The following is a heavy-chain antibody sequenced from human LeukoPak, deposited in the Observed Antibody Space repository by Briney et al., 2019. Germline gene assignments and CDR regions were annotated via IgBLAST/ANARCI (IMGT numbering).Heavy chain of an antibody. D-gene: IGHD6-13*01. Sequence: SETLSLTCTVSGGSISSYYWSWIRQPPGKGLEWIGYIYYSGSTNYNPSLKSRVTISVDTSKNQFSLKLSSVTAADTAVYYCERGYSSIWYDYWGQGTLVTVSS. CDR1: GGSISSYY. J-gene: IGHJ4*02. V-gene: IGHV4-59*01. CDR3: ERGYSSIWYDY. CDR2: IYYSGST.